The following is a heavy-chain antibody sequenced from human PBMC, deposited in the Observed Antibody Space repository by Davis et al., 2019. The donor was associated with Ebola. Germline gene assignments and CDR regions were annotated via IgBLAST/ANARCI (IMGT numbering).Heavy chain of an antibody. J-gene: IGHJ5*02. CDR1: GGSISSYY. D-gene: IGHD6-19*01. CDR3: ARTIPLYSSGWYVGGWFDP. V-gene: IGHV4-59*01. Sequence: SETLSLTCTVSGGSISSYYWSWIRPPPGQGLEWIGYIYYSGSTNYNPSLKSRVTISVDTSKNQFSLKLSSVTAADTAVYYCARTIPLYSSGWYVGGWFDPWGQGTLATVSS. CDR2: IYYSGST.